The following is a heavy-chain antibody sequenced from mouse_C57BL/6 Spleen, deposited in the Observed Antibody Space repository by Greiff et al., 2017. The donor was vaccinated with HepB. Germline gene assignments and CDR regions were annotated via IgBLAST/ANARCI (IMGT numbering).Heavy chain of an antibody. CDR2: IRSKSSNYAT. Sequence: DVQLVESGGGLVQPKGSLKLSCAASGFTFNTYAMHWVRQAPGKGLEWVARIRSKSSNYATYYADSVKDRFTISRDDSQSMLYLQMNNLKTEDTAMYYCVRDITTGGYFDVWGTGTTVTVSS. CDR3: VRDITTGGYFDV. V-gene: IGHV10-3*01. J-gene: IGHJ1*03. D-gene: IGHD1-1*01. CDR1: GFTFNTYA.